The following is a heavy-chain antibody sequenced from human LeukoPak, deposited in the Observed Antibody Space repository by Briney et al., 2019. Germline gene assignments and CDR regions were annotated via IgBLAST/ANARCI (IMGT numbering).Heavy chain of an antibody. CDR3: ARDRIAWGSGGLDWFDP. CDR2: IKQDGGEK. Sequence: GGSLRLSCAASGFTFSSYWMSWVRQAPGKGLEWVANIKQDGGEKYYVDSVKGRFTISRDNAKNSLYLQMNSLRAEDTAVYYCARDRIAWGSGGLDWFDPWGQGTLVTVSS. CDR1: GFTFSSYW. D-gene: IGHD3-10*01. J-gene: IGHJ5*02. V-gene: IGHV3-7*01.